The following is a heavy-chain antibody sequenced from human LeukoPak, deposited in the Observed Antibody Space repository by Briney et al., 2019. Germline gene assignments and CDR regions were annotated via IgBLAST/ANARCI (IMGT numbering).Heavy chain of an antibody. D-gene: IGHD1-26*01. V-gene: IGHV3-30*14. CDR1: GFNFSSSD. Sequence: PGGSLRLSCAASGFNFSSSDMHWVRQAPGQGLEWVAVISSDGSKKYYADSVKGRFTISRDNSKNTLYLQMNSLRAEDTAVYYCARDLSVGATPFEYWGQGTLVTVSS. CDR2: ISSDGSKK. CDR3: ARDLSVGATPFEY. J-gene: IGHJ4*02.